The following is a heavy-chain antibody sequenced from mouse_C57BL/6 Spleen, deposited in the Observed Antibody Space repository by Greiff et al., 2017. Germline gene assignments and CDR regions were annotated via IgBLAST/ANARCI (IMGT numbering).Heavy chain of an antibody. CDR2: IWSGGST. CDR3: ARSGDYDLYFDY. Sequence: VQLQQSGPGLVQPSQSLSITCTVSGFSLTSYGLHWVRQSPGKGLEWLGVIWSGGSTDSNAAFISRLSISKDNSKSQVFFKMNSLQADDTAIYYCARSGDYDLYFDYWGQGTTLTVSS. J-gene: IGHJ2*01. D-gene: IGHD2-4*01. CDR1: GFSLTSYG. V-gene: IGHV2-2*01.